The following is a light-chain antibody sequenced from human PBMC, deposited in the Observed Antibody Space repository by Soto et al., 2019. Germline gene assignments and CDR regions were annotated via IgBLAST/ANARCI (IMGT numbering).Light chain of an antibody. V-gene: IGKV3-20*01. CDR3: QQYGRSPFT. Sequence: EIVLTQSPGTLSLSPGERATLSCRASQSVSSNNLAWYQQRPGQAPRVVIYGASTRATGIPERFSGSGSGTDCTLTISRLEPEDFAVYYCQQYGRSPFTFGRGTKVDSK. J-gene: IGKJ3*01. CDR1: QSVSSNN. CDR2: GAS.